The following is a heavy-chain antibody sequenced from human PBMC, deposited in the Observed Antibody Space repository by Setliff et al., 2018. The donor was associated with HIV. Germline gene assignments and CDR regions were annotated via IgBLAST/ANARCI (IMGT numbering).Heavy chain of an antibody. Sequence: SETLSLTCTVSGGSISSDAFYWSWIRQHPGKGLEWIGYTDHSGNAYFHPSLKSRATMSIDTSKSQFSLKLSSVTAADTAVYYCARDRASLTTNFFDLWGQGTLVTVSS. D-gene: IGHD4-4*01. CDR1: GGSISSDAFY. V-gene: IGHV4-31*03. J-gene: IGHJ5*02. CDR3: ARDRASLTTNFFDL. CDR2: TDHSGNA.